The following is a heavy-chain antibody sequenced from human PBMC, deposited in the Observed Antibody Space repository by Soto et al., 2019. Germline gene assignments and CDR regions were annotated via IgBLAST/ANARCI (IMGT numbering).Heavy chain of an antibody. CDR1: GFIFTNYA. J-gene: IGHJ3*01. CDR2: IGGRGNSA. Sequence: GGSLRLSCAASGFIFTNYAMNWVRQAPGKGLEWVSVIGGRGNSAYYADSVQGRFTISRDNSKNTLSPQMSSLTADDTAIYYCVREGRGSFDFWGRGTMVTVSS. D-gene: IGHD5-12*01. CDR3: VREGRGSFDF. V-gene: IGHV3-23*01.